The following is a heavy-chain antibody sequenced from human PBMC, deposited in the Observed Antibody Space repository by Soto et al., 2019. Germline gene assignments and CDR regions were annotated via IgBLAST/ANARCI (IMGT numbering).Heavy chain of an antibody. CDR1: GGTFSRYV. J-gene: IGHJ4*02. CDR2: INSNGDST. CDR3: ARVPDLDYCSRTSCLYYFDY. Sequence: GGSLRLSCVAAGGTFSRYVMSWVRQAPGKGLEWVSTINSNGDSTYYADSVKGRFTISRDNSRNSLYLQVNSLRAEDTAVYYCARVPDLDYCSRTSCLYYFDYWGQGALVTVSS. D-gene: IGHD2-2*01. V-gene: IGHV3-23*01.